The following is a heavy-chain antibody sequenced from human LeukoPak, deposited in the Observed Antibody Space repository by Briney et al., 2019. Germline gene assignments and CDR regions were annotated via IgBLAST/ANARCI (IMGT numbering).Heavy chain of an antibody. CDR3: ARRTDSGSYNWFDH. D-gene: IGHD1-26*01. Sequence: SETLSLTCTASGGSISTYHWNWIRQPAGKGLEWIGRIQNSDTNFNPALKSRVIISVDTSKKQFSLKLSSVTAADTAVYYCARRTDSGSYNWFDHWGQGTLVTVSS. V-gene: IGHV4-4*07. J-gene: IGHJ5*02. CDR1: GGSISTYH. CDR2: IQNSDT.